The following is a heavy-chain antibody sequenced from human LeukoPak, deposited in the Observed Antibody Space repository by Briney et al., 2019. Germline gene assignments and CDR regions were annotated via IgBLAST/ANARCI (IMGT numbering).Heavy chain of an antibody. CDR1: GFTFSGSA. CDR2: FDKNDTGYATAT. CDR3: TRDSGTYNWFDP. Sequence: GGTLRLSCAASGFTFSGSALPRVPQSSGQGLEWVGQFDKNDTGYATATAYAASVKGRFTISRDDSINTSYLQMKSLKTEDTALYYCTRDSGTYNWFDPWGQGTLVTVSS. J-gene: IGHJ5*02. D-gene: IGHD1-26*01. V-gene: IGHV3-73*01.